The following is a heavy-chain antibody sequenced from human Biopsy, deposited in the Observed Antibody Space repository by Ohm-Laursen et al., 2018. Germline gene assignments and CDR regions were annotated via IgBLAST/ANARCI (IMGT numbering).Heavy chain of an antibody. CDR3: ARMEQPHDS. Sequence: ASVKVSCKASGYPFSNYYLFWVRQAPGQGLEWMGRINPNSGDTVFARNFQGRVTMTRDTAISTVYMDLRNLRPDDTAVYFCARMEQPHDSWGQGTLVTVSS. J-gene: IGHJ4*02. D-gene: IGHD6-13*01. CDR2: INPNSGDT. V-gene: IGHV1-2*06. CDR1: GYPFSNYY.